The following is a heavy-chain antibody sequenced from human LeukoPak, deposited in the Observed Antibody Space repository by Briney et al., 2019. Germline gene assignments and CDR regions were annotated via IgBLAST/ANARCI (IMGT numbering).Heavy chain of an antibody. CDR2: MRVDGTDI. Sequence: GGSLRLSCAASGFTFTNDFMTWVRQAPGRGLEWVANMRVDGTDIHYVDSVKGRFTISSDNARNSLYLQMNTLRAEDTAVYYCARGRGWTYDSWGRGTLVTVSS. CDR1: GFTFTNDF. V-gene: IGHV3-7*04. J-gene: IGHJ4*02. CDR3: ARGRGWTYDS. D-gene: IGHD3/OR15-3a*01.